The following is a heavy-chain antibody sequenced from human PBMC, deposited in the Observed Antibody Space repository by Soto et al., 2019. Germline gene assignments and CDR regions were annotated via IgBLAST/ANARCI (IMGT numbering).Heavy chain of an antibody. CDR1: GFTFSSYG. V-gene: IGHV3-33*01. J-gene: IGHJ4*02. CDR3: ARDAGGGYYGSGSYPDY. Sequence: GGSLRLSCAASGFTFSSYGMHWVRQAPGKGLEWVAVIWYDGSNKYYANSVKGRFTLSRDNSKNTLYLQMNSLRAEDTAVYYCARDAGGGYYGSGSYPDYWGQGTLVTVSS. D-gene: IGHD3-10*01. CDR2: IWYDGSNK.